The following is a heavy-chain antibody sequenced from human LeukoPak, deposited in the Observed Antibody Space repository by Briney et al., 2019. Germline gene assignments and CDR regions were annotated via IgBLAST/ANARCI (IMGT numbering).Heavy chain of an antibody. V-gene: IGHV7-4-1*02. Sequence: ASVKVSCKASGYTFTSYDINWVRQATGQGLEWMGWINTNTGNPTYAQGFTGRFVFSLDTSVSTAYLQISSLKAEDTAVYYCARELRDSGYDFGYWGQGTLVTVSS. J-gene: IGHJ4*02. CDR1: GYTFTSYD. CDR3: ARELRDSGYDFGY. D-gene: IGHD5-12*01. CDR2: INTNTGNP.